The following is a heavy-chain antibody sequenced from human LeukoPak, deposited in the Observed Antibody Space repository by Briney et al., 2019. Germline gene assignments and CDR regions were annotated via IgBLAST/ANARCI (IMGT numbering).Heavy chain of an antibody. CDR1: GFTVSSNY. CDR2: IYSGGST. V-gene: IGHV3-66*01. Sequence: GGSLRLSCAASGFTVSSNYMSWVRQAPGKGLEWVSVIYSGGSTYYADSVKGRFTISRDNSKNTLYLQMNSLRAEDTAVYYCARWEGSYYYDSSGYSLNWYLDLWGRGTLVTDSS. CDR3: ARWEGSYYYDSSGYSLNWYLDL. D-gene: IGHD3-22*01. J-gene: IGHJ2*01.